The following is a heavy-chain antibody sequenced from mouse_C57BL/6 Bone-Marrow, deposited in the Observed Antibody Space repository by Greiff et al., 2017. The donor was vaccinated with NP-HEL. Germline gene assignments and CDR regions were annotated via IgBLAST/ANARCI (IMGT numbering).Heavy chain of an antibody. V-gene: IGHV1-85*01. J-gene: IGHJ4*01. D-gene: IGHD1-1*01. CDR3: ARSDGLTTVVATGTRAMDY. CDR1: GYTFTSYD. Sequence: QVQLQQSGPELVKPGASVKLSCKASGYTFTSYDINWVKQRPGQGLEWIGWIYPRDGSTKYNEKFKGKATLTVDTSSSTAYMELHSLTSEDSAVYFCARSDGLTTVVATGTRAMDYWGQGTSVTVSS. CDR2: IYPRDGST.